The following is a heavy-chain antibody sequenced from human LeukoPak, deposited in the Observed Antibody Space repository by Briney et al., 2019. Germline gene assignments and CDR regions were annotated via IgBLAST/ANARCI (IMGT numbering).Heavy chain of an antibody. V-gene: IGHV3-23*01. CDR2: ISGGGDRT. CDR3: AKVGTYDIVTDYSPHLDY. J-gene: IGHJ4*02. CDR1: GFTFSTYA. D-gene: IGHD3-9*01. Sequence: PGGSLRLSCAASGFTFSTYAMSWVRQASGKGLEWVSDISGGGDRTYYAASVKGRFTISRDNSMNTLYLQMNSLRAEDTAVYYCAKVGTYDIVTDYSPHLDYWGQGTLVTVSS.